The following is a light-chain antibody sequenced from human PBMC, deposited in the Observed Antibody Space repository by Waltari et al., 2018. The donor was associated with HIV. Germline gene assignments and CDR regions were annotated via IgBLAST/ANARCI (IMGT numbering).Light chain of an antibody. CDR2: QNS. J-gene: IGLJ3*02. V-gene: IGLV3-1*01. Sequence: SYELTQPPSVSVSPGQTASITCSGDRLDYHYVSWYQQKPGQSPVLVIDQNSGRPSGIPERFSGSKSGNTATLTISGTQAMDEADFYCQSWDSSYVVFGGGTKLIVL. CDR3: QSWDSSYVV. CDR1: RLDYHY.